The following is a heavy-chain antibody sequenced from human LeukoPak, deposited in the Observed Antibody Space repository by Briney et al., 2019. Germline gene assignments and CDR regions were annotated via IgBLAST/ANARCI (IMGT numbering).Heavy chain of an antibody. CDR2: ISYDGSNK. D-gene: IGHD1-1*01. CDR1: GFTFSSYG. J-gene: IGHJ4*02. CDR3: AKAWRALDY. Sequence: PGRSLRLSCAASGFTFSSYGMHWVRQAPGKGLEWVAVISYDGSNKYYADSVKGRFTISRDNSKNTLYLQMNSLRAEDTAVYYCAKAWRALDYWGQGTLVTVSS. V-gene: IGHV3-30*18.